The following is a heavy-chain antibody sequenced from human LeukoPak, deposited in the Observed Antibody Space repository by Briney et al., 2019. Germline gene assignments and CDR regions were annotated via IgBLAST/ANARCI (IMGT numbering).Heavy chain of an antibody. CDR3: ARGLNIVVVPAVRLYYYYMDV. V-gene: IGHV4-34*01. D-gene: IGHD2-2*01. CDR2: INHSGST. Sequence: PSETLSLTCAVYGGSFSGYYWSWIRQPPGKGLEWIGEINHSGSTNYNPSLKSRVTISVDTSKNQFSLKLSSVTAADTAAYYCARGLNIVVVPAVRLYYYYMDVWGKGTTVTVSS. CDR1: GGSFSGYY. J-gene: IGHJ6*03.